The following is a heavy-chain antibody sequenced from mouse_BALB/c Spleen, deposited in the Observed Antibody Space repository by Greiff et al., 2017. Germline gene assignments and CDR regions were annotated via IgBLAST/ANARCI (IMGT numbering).Heavy chain of an antibody. CDR2: IDPSDSYT. Sequence: VQLQQPGAELVKPGASVKLSCKASGYTFTSYWMHWVKQRPGQGLEWIGEIDPSDSYTNYNQKFKGKATLTVDKSSSTAYMQLSSLASEDSAVYYCARQYGNPGFAYWGQGTLVTVSA. J-gene: IGHJ3*01. V-gene: IGHV1-69*02. D-gene: IGHD2-10*02. CDR3: ARQYGNPGFAY. CDR1: GYTFTSYW.